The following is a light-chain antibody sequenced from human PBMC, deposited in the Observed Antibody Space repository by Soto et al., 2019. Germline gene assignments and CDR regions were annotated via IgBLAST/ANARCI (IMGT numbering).Light chain of an antibody. CDR1: QSINSIY. J-gene: IGKJ1*01. CDR2: GAP. V-gene: IGKV3-20*01. CDR3: QQYGSSRWT. Sequence: EIVLTQSPGTLSLSPGERATLSCRASQSINSIYLAWYQQKPGQAPKLLIHGAPNRATDIPDRFSGSGSGTDFTLTISRLEPEDFAVYYCQQYGSSRWTFGQGTKVDIK.